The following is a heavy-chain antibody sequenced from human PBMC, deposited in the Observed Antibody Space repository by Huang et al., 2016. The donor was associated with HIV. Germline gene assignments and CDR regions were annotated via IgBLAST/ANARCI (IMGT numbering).Heavy chain of an antibody. Sequence: QVQLVQSGPEVKKPGASVKVSCQTSGYIFSNYAINWVRQAPGQGLQWMGWLNPNIGKTAYGQNFQGRVTLTRSTSTGAAYMVLNSLTSQDTAVYYCARLTSGWYQDYWGQGTLVTVSS. J-gene: IGHJ4*02. V-gene: IGHV1-8*01. CDR3: ARLTSGWYQDY. D-gene: IGHD6-19*01. CDR2: LNPNIGKT. CDR1: GYIFSNYA.